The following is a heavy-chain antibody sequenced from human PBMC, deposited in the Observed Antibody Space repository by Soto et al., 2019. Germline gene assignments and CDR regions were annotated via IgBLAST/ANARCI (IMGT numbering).Heavy chain of an antibody. Sequence: HGESLKISCKGSGCTFTNYWIGWVRQMPGKGLEWMGVIYPGDSDTKYNPSFQGQVTISADKSITTTYLRWTSLKASDTAIYYCAASIFYYGMDVWGQGTTATVSS. V-gene: IGHV5-51*01. CDR2: IYPGDSDT. CDR3: AASIFYYGMDV. CDR1: GCTFTNYW. J-gene: IGHJ6*02.